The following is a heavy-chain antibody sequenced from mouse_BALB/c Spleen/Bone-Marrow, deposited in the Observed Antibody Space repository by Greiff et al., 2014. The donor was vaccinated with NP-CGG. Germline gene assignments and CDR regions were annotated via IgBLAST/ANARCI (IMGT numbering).Heavy chain of an antibody. Sequence: VQLQQSGAELARPGASVKLSCKASGYTFTSYWMQWVKQRPGQGLEWIGAIYPGDGDTRYTQKFKGKATLTADKSSSTAYMQLSSLASEDSAVYYCARDGNYPAWSAYWGQGTLVTVSA. J-gene: IGHJ3*01. CDR3: ARDGNYPAWSAY. CDR1: GYTFTSYW. V-gene: IGHV1-87*01. D-gene: IGHD2-1*01. CDR2: IYPGDGDT.